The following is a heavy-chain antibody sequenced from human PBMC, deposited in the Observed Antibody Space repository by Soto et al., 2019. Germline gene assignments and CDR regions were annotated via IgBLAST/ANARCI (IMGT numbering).Heavy chain of an antibody. J-gene: IGHJ6*02. CDR1: GGSISSGGYY. Sequence: PSETLSRTCTVSGGSISSGGYYWSWIRQHPGKGLEWIGYIYYSGRTYYNPSLKSRVTISVDTSKNQFSLKLSSVTAADTAVYYCARVAAMDAFDYYYGMDVWGQGTTVTVSS. D-gene: IGHD5-18*01. V-gene: IGHV4-31*03. CDR2: IYYSGRT. CDR3: ARVAAMDAFDYYYGMDV.